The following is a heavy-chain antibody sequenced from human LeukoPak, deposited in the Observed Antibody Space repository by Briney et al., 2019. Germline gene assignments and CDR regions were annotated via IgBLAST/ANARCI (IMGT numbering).Heavy chain of an antibody. CDR3: TAGVGHSDFDY. Sequence: GGSLRLSCAASGFTFSNAWMSWVRQAPGKGLEWVGRVKSKSNGGTTGYAAPVKGRFTISRDDSKNTYLQMNSLKSEDTAVYLCTAGVGHSDFDYWGQGTLVTVSS. D-gene: IGHD2-8*01. V-gene: IGHV3-15*01. CDR2: VKSKSNGGTT. CDR1: GFTFSNAW. J-gene: IGHJ4*02.